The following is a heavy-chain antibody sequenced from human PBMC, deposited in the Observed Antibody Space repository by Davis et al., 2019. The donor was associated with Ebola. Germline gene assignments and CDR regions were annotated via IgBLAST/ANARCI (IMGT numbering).Heavy chain of an antibody. CDR1: GYSITNGFS. CDR3: ARDFVY. J-gene: IGHJ4*02. Sequence: SETLSLTCTVSGYSITNGFSWGWIRPPPGKGLEWIGSIYHNGRTNYRPSLKSRVTISLDTSRNQFSLKMTSVTAADTAIYYCARDFVYWGQGTLVTVSS. V-gene: IGHV4-38-2*02. CDR2: IYHNGRT.